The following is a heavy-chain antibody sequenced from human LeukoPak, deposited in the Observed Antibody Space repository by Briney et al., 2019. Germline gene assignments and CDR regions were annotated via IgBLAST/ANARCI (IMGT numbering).Heavy chain of an antibody. CDR1: GYSISSGYY. D-gene: IGHD2-8*01. Sequence: SGTLSLTCTVSGYSISSGYYWGWIRQPPGKGLEWIGSIYHSGSTYYNPSLKSRVTISVDTSKNQFSLKLSSVTAADTAVYYCARLMVYIDYWGQGTLVTVSS. V-gene: IGHV4-38-2*02. J-gene: IGHJ4*02. CDR2: IYHSGST. CDR3: ARLMVYIDY.